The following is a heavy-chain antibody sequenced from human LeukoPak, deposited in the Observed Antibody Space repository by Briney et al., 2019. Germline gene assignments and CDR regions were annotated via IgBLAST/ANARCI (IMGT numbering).Heavy chain of an antibody. CDR3: ARPGVWFGELFRTDVMDV. J-gene: IGHJ6*02. Sequence: GASVKVSCKASGGTFSSYAISWVRQAPGQGLEWMGRIIPILGIANYAQKFQGRVTITVDKSTSTAYMELSSLRSEDTAVYYCARPGVWFGELFRTDVMDVWAKGPRSPSP. V-gene: IGHV1-69*04. CDR2: IIPILGIA. D-gene: IGHD3-10*01. CDR1: GGTFSSYA.